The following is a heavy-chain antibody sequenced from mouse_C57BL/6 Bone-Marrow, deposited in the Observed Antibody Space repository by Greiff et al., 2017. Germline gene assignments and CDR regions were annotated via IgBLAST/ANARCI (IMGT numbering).Heavy chain of an antibody. CDR2: FWWDDDK. CDR3: ARMVNSSGYPWFAY. J-gene: IGHJ3*01. CDR1: GFSLSTFGMG. D-gene: IGHD3-2*02. V-gene: IGHV8-8*01. Sequence: ESGPGILQPSQTLSLTCSFSGFSLSTFGMGVGWIRQPSGKGLEWLAHFWWDDDKYYNPALKSRLTISKDTSKNQVFLKIANVDTADTATYYCARMVNSSGYPWFAYWGQGTLVTVSA.